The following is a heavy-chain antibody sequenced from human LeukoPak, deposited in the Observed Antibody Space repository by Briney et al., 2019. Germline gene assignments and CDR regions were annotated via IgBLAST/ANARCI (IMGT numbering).Heavy chain of an antibody. V-gene: IGHV3-23*01. J-gene: IGHJ4*02. D-gene: IGHD3-9*01. CDR2: LSGSNSSM. Sequence: GGSLRLSCAASGFTFSNYAMSWVRQAPGKGLEWVSGLSGSNSSMYYADSVKGRFVISRDNSKNTLFLQMNSLRAEDTAVYYCAKYAALTSHYNPIYWGQGTLVTVSS. CDR3: AKYAALTSHYNPIY. CDR1: GFTFSNYA.